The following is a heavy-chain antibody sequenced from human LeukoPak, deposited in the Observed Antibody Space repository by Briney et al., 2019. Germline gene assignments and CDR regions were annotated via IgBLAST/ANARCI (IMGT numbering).Heavy chain of an antibody. V-gene: IGHV3-30*04. D-gene: IGHD2-8*01. CDR1: GFAFTTYA. J-gene: IGHJ3*01. Sequence: PGGSLRLSCAASGFAFTTYAMHRVRQAPGKGLEWVAVVLSDGRKEYYADSVKGRFTISRDNSKNTVYLQMSSLRAEDTAVYYCARKALKGMLDTYDVWGQGTTVTGSS. CDR2: VLSDGRKE. CDR3: ARKALKGMLDTYDV.